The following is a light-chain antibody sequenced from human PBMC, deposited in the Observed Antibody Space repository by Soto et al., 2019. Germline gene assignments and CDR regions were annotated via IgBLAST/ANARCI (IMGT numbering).Light chain of an antibody. V-gene: IGKV2-28*01. J-gene: IGKJ3*01. Sequence: DIVMTQSPLSLPVTPGEQASISCRSSQSLLHSNGYNYLDWYLQKPGQSPQLLIYLGSNRASGVPDRFSGSGSGTDSTLQISRVEADDVGVYYCMQALQTHLFTFGPGTKVDIK. CDR3: MQALQTHLFT. CDR1: QSLLHSNGYNY. CDR2: LGS.